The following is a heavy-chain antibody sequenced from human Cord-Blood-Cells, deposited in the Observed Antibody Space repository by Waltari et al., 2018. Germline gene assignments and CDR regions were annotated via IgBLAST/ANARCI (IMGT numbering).Heavy chain of an antibody. V-gene: IGHV4-39*01. CDR1: GGSISSSSYY. Sequence: QLQLQESGPGLVKPSETLSLTCTVSGGSISSSSYYWGWIRQPPGKGLAWIGSIYYSGSTYYNPSLKSRVTISVDTSKNQFSLKLSSVTAADTAVYYCARLDVRFSYYFDYWGQGTLVTVSS. CDR3: ARLDVRFSYYFDY. CDR2: IYYSGST. D-gene: IGHD3-10*02. J-gene: IGHJ4*02.